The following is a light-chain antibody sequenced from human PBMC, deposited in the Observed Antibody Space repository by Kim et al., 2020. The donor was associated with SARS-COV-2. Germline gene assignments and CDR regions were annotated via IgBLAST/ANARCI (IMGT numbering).Light chain of an antibody. CDR2: KKN. J-gene: IGLJ2*01. CDR3: ASWDDSLSGVV. CDR1: DSNIGNNH. V-gene: IGLV1-47*01. Sequence: GQGVTISCSGSDSNIGNNHIYWYQQLPGTAPKVLIYKKNQRPSGVPDRFSGSKSGTSGSLAISGLRSEDEADYYCASWDDSLSGVVFGGGTQLTVL.